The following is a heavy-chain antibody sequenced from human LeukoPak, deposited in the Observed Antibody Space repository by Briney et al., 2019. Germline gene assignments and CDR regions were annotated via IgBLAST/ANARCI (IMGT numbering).Heavy chain of an antibody. Sequence: GRSLRLSCAASEFTFSSYGMHWVRQAPGKGLEWVAVISYDGSNKYYADSVKGRFTISRDNSKNTLYLQMNSLRAEDTAVYYCAKGWGTLDYWGQGTLVTVSS. CDR3: AKGWGTLDY. CDR1: EFTFSSYG. D-gene: IGHD1-14*01. J-gene: IGHJ4*02. CDR2: ISYDGSNK. V-gene: IGHV3-30*18.